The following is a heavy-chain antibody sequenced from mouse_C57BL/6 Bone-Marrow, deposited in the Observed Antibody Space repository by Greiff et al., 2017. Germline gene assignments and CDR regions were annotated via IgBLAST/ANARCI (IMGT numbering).Heavy chain of an antibody. CDR3: ARSYYYGSSWIY. V-gene: IGHV1-59*01. Sequence: VQLQQPGAELVRPGTSVKLSCTASGYTFTSYWMHWVKQRPGQGLEWIGVIDPSDSYTNYNQKFKGKATLTVDTSSSTAYMQLSSLTSEDSAVYYCARSYYYGSSWIYWGQGTTLTVSS. CDR1: GYTFTSYW. CDR2: IDPSDSYT. D-gene: IGHD1-1*01. J-gene: IGHJ2*01.